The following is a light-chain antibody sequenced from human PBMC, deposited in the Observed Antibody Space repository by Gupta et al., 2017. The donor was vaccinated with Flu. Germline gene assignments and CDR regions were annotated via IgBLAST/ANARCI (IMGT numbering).Light chain of an antibody. V-gene: IGKV3-20*01. Sequence: GTLSLSPGERATLSCRASQSVFSNYFAWYQQKPGQAPRLLLYGVSSRATGIPDRFSGSGSGTDFTLTISRLEPEDFAVYYCQQYGSSPRTFGQGTKLEIK. CDR2: GVS. J-gene: IGKJ2*01. CDR1: QSVFSNY. CDR3: QQYGSSPRT.